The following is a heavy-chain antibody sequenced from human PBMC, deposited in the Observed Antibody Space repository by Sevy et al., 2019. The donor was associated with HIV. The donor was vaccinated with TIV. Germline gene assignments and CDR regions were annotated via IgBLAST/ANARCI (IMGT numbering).Heavy chain of an antibody. Sequence: GGSLRLSCAVSGFSFDSYGMTWVRQAPGKGLEWVSAISGSGTRTYYADSVKGRFIISRDNSKNTLDLQMNSLRAEDTGIYYGGKGGGGHYDPDEIANYFCYYNMDVWGKGTTVTVSS. CDR3: GKGGGGHYDPDEIANYFCYYNMDV. J-gene: IGHJ6*03. CDR2: ISGSGTRT. CDR1: GFSFDSYG. V-gene: IGHV3-23*01. D-gene: IGHD3-22*01.